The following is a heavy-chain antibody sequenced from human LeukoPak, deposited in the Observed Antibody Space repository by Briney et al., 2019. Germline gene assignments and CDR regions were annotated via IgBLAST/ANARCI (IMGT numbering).Heavy chain of an antibody. V-gene: IGHV1-69*13. CDR2: IIPIFGTA. D-gene: IGHD2-2*01. CDR3: ARSESEVVPAANDYYYGMDV. J-gene: IGHJ6*02. CDR1: GDTFSSYA. Sequence: SVKVSCKASGDTFSSYAISWVRQAPGQGLEWMGGIIPIFGTANYAQKFQGRVTITADESTSTAYMELSSLRSEDTAVYYCARSESEVVPAANDYYYGMDVWGQGTTVTVSS.